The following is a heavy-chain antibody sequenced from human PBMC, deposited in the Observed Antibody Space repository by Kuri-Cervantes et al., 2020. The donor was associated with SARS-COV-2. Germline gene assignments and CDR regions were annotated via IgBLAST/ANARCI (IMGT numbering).Heavy chain of an antibody. CDR1: GFPFGSYA. D-gene: IGHD2-15*01. CDR2: INFNGRDT. V-gene: IGHV3-23*05. J-gene: IGHJ5*01. Sequence: ETLSLTCAVSGFPFGSYAISWVRQAPGKGLEWVSVINFNGRDTFYADSVKGRFTISRDNSKDTVYLQLHSLRAEDTAIYFCAKGLTPTPPTRYYDSWGPGTLVTVSS. CDR3: AKGLTPTPPTRYYDS.